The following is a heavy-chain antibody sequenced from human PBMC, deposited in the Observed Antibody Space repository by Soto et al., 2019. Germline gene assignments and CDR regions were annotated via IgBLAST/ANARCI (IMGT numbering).Heavy chain of an antibody. D-gene: IGHD3-3*01. CDR2: IYYSGST. Sequence: SETKSLTSPVAAGSVGSRSFCWSWIRQPPGKGLEWIGYIYYSGSTNYNPSLKSRVTISVDTSKNQFSLKLSSVTAADTAVYYCARVKILEFDYWGQGTLVTVSS. V-gene: IGHV4-61*01. CDR3: ARVKILEFDY. J-gene: IGHJ4*02. CDR1: AGSVGSRSFC.